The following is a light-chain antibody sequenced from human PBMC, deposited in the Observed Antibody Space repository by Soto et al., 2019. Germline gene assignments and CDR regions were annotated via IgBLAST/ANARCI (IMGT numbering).Light chain of an antibody. CDR1: QDISNN. CDR3: QQYDNLPVT. J-gene: IGKJ3*01. Sequence: DIQMTQSPSSLSASVGDRVTITCQASQDISNNLNWYQQKPGKAPKLLIYDASNLETGVPSRFSGSGSGTDFTFTISSLQPEDIATYYCQQYDNLPVTFGPGTKWISN. V-gene: IGKV1-33*01. CDR2: DAS.